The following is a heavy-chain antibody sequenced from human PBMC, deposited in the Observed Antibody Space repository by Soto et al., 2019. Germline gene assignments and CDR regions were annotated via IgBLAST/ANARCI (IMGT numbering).Heavy chain of an antibody. CDR3: ARLLAFDY. CDR1: GFTFSSYG. CDR2: ISYDGSNK. D-gene: IGHD3-10*01. V-gene: IGHV3-30*03. J-gene: IGHJ4*02. Sequence: GTLILSCSASGFTFSSYGIHWVRQAPGKGLEWVAVISYDGSNKYYADSVKGRFTISRDNSKNKLYLQMNSLRAEDTAVYYCARLLAFDYWGQGTLVTVYS.